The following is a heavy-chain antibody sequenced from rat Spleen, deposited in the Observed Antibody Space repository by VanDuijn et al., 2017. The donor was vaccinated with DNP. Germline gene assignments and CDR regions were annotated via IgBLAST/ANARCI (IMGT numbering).Heavy chain of an antibody. D-gene: IGHD4-3*01. CDR2: ISSGGST. V-gene: IGHV2-6*01. J-gene: IGHJ2*01. Sequence: QVQLKESGPGLVQPSQTLSLTCTVSGFSLTRYTVSWVRPPPGKGLEWIATISSGGSTYYNSALKSRLSISRDTSKSHVLLKMNSLQTEDTAMYFCARSGVIRGTRAFDYWGQGVMVTVSS. CDR3: ARSGVIRGTRAFDY. CDR1: GFSLTRYT.